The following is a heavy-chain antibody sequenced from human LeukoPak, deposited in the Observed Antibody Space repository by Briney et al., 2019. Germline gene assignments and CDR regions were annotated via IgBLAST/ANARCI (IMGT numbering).Heavy chain of an antibody. CDR3: ARGAPYYYDGRGLYYFDY. J-gene: IGHJ4*02. V-gene: IGHV3-48*01. D-gene: IGHD3-22*01. CDR1: GFTFTTYN. Sequence: GGSLRLSCAASGFTFTTYNMNWVRQAPGKGLEWISYYADSVKGRFTISRDNGKNSLFLQMNSLRAEDTAVYYCARGAPYYYDGRGLYYFDYWGQGTLVTVSS.